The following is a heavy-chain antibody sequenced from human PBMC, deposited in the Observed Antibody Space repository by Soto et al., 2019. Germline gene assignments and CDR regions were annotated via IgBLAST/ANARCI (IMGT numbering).Heavy chain of an antibody. J-gene: IGHJ4*02. D-gene: IGHD6-13*01. CDR2: IYWDDDK. V-gene: IGHV2-5*02. CDR3: ARRIPASGTFEY. CDR1: GFSISTSGEG. Sequence: QITLKEFGPTLVEPTQTLTLTCTFSGFSISTSGEGVGWVRQPPGKALEWLALIYWDDDKRYSPSLQSRLTITKDTSKNQVVLTMTNMDPVDTATYYCARRIPASGTFEYWGQGTLVTVAS.